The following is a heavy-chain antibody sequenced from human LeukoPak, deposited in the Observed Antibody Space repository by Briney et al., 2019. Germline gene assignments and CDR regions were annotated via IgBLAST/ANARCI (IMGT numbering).Heavy chain of an antibody. V-gene: IGHV7-4-1*02. J-gene: IGHJ3*02. CDR2: INTNTGNP. CDR3: ASQNPRIAVAGTSHAFDI. D-gene: IGHD6-19*01. CDR1: GYTFTSYA. Sequence: ASVKVSCKASGYTFTSYAMNWVRQAPGHGLEWMGWINTNTGNPTYAQGFTGRVVLSLDTSVSTAYLQISSLKAEDTAVYYCASQNPRIAVAGTSHAFDIWGQGTMVTVSS.